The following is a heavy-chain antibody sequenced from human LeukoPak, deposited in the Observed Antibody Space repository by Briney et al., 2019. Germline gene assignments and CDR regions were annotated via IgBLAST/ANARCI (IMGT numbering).Heavy chain of an antibody. Sequence: SETLSLTCAVSGGSISSSNWWSWVRQPPGTALELIVELYHRASTNYNPPLKSQVTISVHKSKHQFPLQLTSVTAADTAVYYCASEGNWALLTWGQGTLVTVSS. CDR2: LYHRAST. V-gene: IGHV4-4*02. J-gene: IGHJ5*02. CDR1: GGSISSSNW. CDR3: ASEGNWALLT. D-gene: IGHD2-15*01.